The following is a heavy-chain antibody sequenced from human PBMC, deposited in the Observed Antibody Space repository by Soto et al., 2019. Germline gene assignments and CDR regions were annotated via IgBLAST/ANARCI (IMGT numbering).Heavy chain of an antibody. D-gene: IGHD6-25*01. CDR2: TYYRSKWHN. Sequence: PSQTLSLTCAISGDSVSSDSAAWNWIRQSPSRGLEWLGRTYYRSKWHNDYAESVKSRISINPDTPKIQFSLQLNSVSPDDTVVYYCVRENGYPGHFDYWGQGTLVTVSS. J-gene: IGHJ4*02. CDR3: VRENGYPGHFDY. V-gene: IGHV6-1*01. CDR1: GDSVSSDSAA.